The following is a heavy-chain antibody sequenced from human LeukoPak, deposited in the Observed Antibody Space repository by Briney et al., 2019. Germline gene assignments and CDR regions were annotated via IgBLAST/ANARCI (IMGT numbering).Heavy chain of an antibody. CDR2: IYYSGST. J-gene: IGHJ6*02. CDR3: AREKAAGDYYYHGMDV. Sequence: SETLSLTCTVSGGSISSYYWSWIRQPPGKGLEWIGYIYYSGSTNYNPSLKSRVTISLDTSKNQFSLKLSSVTAADTAVYYCAREKAAGDYYYHGMDVWGQGTTVTVSS. V-gene: IGHV4-59*01. CDR1: GGSISSYY. D-gene: IGHD6-13*01.